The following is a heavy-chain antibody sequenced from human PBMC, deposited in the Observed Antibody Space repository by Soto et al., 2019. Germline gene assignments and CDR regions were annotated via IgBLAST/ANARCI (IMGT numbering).Heavy chain of an antibody. J-gene: IGHJ3*02. CDR3: ARDQYAGNDYFGRAPFAI. D-gene: IGHD4-17*01. CDR1: DHSFTRYG. V-gene: IGHV1-18*01. Sequence: QVQLVQSGAEVKKPGTSVKVSCKASDHSFTRYGFGWVRQAPGHGLERMGCISAYNGNTNYAEKFQGRLTMTTDPSTSTAYMGLRSLKSEDTAVYYCARDQYAGNDYFGRAPFAIWGQVTVVSVSS. CDR2: ISAYNGNT.